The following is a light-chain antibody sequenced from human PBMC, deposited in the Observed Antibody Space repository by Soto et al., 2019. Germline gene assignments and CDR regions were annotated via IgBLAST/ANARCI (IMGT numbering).Light chain of an antibody. Sequence: QSALTQPASVSGSPGQSITISCTGTSSDVGSYNLVSWYQQHPGKAPKLMIYEGSKRPSGVSNRFSGSKSGNTASLTISGLQAEDEADYYCCSYAGSSTYVFGTDTKLTVL. CDR3: CSYAGSSTYV. V-gene: IGLV2-23*01. J-gene: IGLJ1*01. CDR1: SSDVGSYNL. CDR2: EGS.